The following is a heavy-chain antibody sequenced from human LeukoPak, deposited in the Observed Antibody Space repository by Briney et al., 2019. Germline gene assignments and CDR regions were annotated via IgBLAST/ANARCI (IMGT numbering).Heavy chain of an antibody. V-gene: IGHV3-30*02. CDR1: AFTFSSYG. CDR3: AKDRDFWSAYPCYFDY. CDR2: IRYDGSNK. D-gene: IGHD3-3*01. Sequence: GGSLRLSCAASAFTFSSYGIHWVRQAPGKGLEWVAFIRYDGSNKYYADSVKGRFTISRDNSKNTLYLQMNSLRAEDTAVYYCAKDRDFWSAYPCYFDYWGQGTLVTVSS. J-gene: IGHJ4*02.